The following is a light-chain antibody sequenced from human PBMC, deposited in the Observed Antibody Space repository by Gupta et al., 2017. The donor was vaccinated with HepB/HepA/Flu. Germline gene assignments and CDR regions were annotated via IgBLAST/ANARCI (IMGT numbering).Light chain of an antibody. CDR3: QQYNSYSPT. J-gene: IGKJ3*01. V-gene: IGKV1-5*03. CDR1: RSISSW. CDR2: KAS. Sequence: DIQMTQSPSTLPASVGDRVTITCRASRSISSWLAWYQQKPGKAPKLLIYKASSLESGVPSRFSGSGSGTEFTLTISSLQPDDFATYYCQQYNSYSPTFGPGTKVDIK.